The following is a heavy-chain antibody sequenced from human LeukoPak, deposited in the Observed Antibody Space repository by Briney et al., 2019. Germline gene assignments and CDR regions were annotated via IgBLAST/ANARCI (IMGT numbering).Heavy chain of an antibody. CDR3: ARSPYYYGSGSSSSNWFDP. V-gene: IGHV4-39*01. CDR2: IYYSGST. CDR1: GGSISSSSYY. J-gene: IGHJ5*02. Sequence: PSETLSLTCTVSGGSISSSSYYWGWIRQPPGKGLEWIGSIYYSGSTYYNPSLKSRVTISVDTSKNQFSLRLSSVTAADTAVYYCARSPYYYGSGSSSSNWFDPWGQGTLVTVSS. D-gene: IGHD3-10*01.